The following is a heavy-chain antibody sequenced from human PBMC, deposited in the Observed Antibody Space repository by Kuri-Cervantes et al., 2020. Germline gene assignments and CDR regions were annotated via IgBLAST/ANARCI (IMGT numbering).Heavy chain of an antibody. Sequence: GESLKISCAASGFTFSSYAMHWVRQAPGKGLEWVAVISYDGSNKYYADSVKGRFTISRDNSKNTLYLQMNSLRAEDTAVYYCAREYYYDSSGLWGYYYYGMDVWGQGTTVTVSS. CDR1: GFTFSSYA. D-gene: IGHD3-22*01. CDR2: ISYDGSNK. V-gene: IGHV3-30-3*01. CDR3: AREYYYDSSGLWGYYYYGMDV. J-gene: IGHJ6*02.